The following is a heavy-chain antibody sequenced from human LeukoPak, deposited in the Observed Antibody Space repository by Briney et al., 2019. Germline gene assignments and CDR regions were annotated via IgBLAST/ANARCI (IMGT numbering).Heavy chain of an antibody. D-gene: IGHD6-13*01. Sequence: SWVRQAPGEGLEWVANIKQDGSEKNYVDSVKGRFTISRDNAKTSLYLQMNSLRAEDTAVYYCAREGIAAGGDYWGQGTLVTVSP. V-gene: IGHV3-7*04. CDR2: IKQDGSEK. J-gene: IGHJ4*02. CDR3: AREGIAAGGDY.